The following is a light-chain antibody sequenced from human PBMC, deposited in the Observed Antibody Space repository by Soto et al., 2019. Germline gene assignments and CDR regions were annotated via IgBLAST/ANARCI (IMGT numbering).Light chain of an antibody. Sequence: EIVMTHSPATLSVSPGERVTLSCGASQRVATNLAWYQQKPGQAPRLLIYRASTRATGIPARFSGIGSGTEFTLTISSLQSEDFAVYYCQQYDNWPRTFGQGTKVDIK. CDR3: QQYDNWPRT. CDR2: RAS. J-gene: IGKJ1*01. V-gene: IGKV3-15*01. CDR1: QRVATN.